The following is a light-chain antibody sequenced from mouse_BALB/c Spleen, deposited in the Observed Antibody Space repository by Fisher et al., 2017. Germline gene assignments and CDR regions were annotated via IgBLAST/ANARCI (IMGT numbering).Light chain of an antibody. CDR2: STS. CDR1: SSVGY. Sequence: IVMTQSTAIMSASPGEKVTITCSASSSVGYMHWFQQKPGTSPKLWIYSTSNLASGVPARFSGSGSGTSYSLTIGTMEAEDVATYYCRQGSSIPYTFGGGTKLEIK. CDR3: RQGSSIPYT. V-gene: IGKV4-57*01. J-gene: IGKJ2*01.